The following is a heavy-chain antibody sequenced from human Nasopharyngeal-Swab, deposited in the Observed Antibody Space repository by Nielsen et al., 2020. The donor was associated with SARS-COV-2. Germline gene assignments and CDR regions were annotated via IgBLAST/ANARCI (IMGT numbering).Heavy chain of an antibody. Sequence: WVGQAPGQGLEWMGIINPSGGSTSYAQKFQGRVTMTRDTSTSTVYMELSSLRSEDTAVYYCARKVGPWGYSTSWGQGTLVTVSS. D-gene: IGHD6-13*01. CDR2: INPSGGST. CDR3: ARKVGPWGYSTS. J-gene: IGHJ4*02. V-gene: IGHV1-46*01.